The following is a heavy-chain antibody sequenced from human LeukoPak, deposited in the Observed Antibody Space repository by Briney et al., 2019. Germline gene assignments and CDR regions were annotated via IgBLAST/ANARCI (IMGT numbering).Heavy chain of an antibody. J-gene: IGHJ4*02. CDR2: ISGSDGRT. D-gene: IGHD2/OR15-2a*01. Sequence: PGGSLRLSCAASGFTFSNYAMSWVRQAPGKGLEWVSGISGSDGRTYYADSVKGRFTISRDNSKNTLYLQMSSLRAEDTAVYYCARAGNTRFDYWGQGTLVTVSS. V-gene: IGHV3-23*01. CDR1: GFTFSNYA. CDR3: ARAGNTRFDY.